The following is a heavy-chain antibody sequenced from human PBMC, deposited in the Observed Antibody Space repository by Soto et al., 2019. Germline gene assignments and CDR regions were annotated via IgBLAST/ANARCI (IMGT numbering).Heavy chain of an antibody. V-gene: IGHV4-39*01. D-gene: IGHD3-3*01. J-gene: IGHJ5*02. CDR3: ARGQRFSGSFDP. CDR1: GGSISSSSYY. CDR2: IYYSGST. Sequence: SETLYLTCTVSGGSISSSSYYWGWIRQPPGKGLEWIGSIYYSGSTYYNPSLKSRVTISVDTSKSQFSLKLSPVIAADTAVYYCARGQRFSGSFDPWGQGTLVTLSS.